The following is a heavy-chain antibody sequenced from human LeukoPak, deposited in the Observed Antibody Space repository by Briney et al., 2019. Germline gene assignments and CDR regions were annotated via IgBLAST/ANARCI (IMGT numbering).Heavy chain of an antibody. CDR2: ISSSSSYI. D-gene: IGHD3-22*01. CDR3: ARTTDYYDSSFDY. V-gene: IGHV3-21*01. J-gene: IGHJ4*02. CDR1: GFTFRSYS. Sequence: ESLRLSCAASGFTFRSYSMNWVRQAPGKGLEWVSSISSSSSYIYYADSVKGRFTISRDNAKNSLYLQMNSLRAEDTAVYYCARTTDYYDSSFDYWGQGTLVTVSS.